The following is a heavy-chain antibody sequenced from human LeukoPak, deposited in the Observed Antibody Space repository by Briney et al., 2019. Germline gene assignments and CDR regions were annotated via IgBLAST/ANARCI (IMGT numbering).Heavy chain of an antibody. CDR3: TTDQYYDFWSGYYTTFDY. J-gene: IGHJ4*02. CDR2: IKSKTDGGTT. CDR1: GFTFNDYA. Sequence: PGGSLRLSCAASGFTFNDYAMSWVRQAPGKGLEWVGRIKSKTDGGTTDYAAPVKGRFTISRDDSKNTLYLQMNSLKTEDTAVYYCTTDQYYDFWSGYYTTFDYWGQGTLVTVSS. D-gene: IGHD3-3*01. V-gene: IGHV3-15*01.